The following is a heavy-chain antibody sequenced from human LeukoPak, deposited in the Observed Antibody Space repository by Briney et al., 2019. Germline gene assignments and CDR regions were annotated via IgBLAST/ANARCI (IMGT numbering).Heavy chain of an antibody. D-gene: IGHD2-15*01. CDR1: GFTFSSYG. CDR3: AKDRDPGVVVAATFGY. CDR2: IWYDGSNK. V-gene: IGHV3-33*06. J-gene: IGHJ4*02. Sequence: PGGSLRLSCAASGFTFSSYGMHWVRQAPGKGLEWVAVIWYDGSNKYYADSVKGRFTISRDNSKNTLYLQMNSLRAEDTAVYYCAKDRDPGVVVAATFGYWGQGTLVTVSS.